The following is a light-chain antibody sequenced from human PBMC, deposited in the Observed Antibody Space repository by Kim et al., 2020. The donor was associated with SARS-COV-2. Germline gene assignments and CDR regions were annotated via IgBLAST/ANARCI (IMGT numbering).Light chain of an antibody. J-gene: IGKJ2*01. CDR2: AAS. CDR3: QQSYSTPYT. Sequence: SASVGDRVTITCRASQSSSSYLNWYQQKPGKAPNVLIYAASSLQSGVPSRFSGSGSGTDFTLTISSLQPEDFATYYCQQSYSTPYTFGQGTKLEIK. V-gene: IGKV1-39*01. CDR1: QSSSSY.